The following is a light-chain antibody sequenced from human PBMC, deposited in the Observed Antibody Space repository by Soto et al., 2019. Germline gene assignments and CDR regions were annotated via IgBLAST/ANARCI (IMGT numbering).Light chain of an antibody. J-gene: IGLJ2*01. Sequence: QSALTQPPSASGSPGQSVTISCTGTSSDVGDYKFVSWYQQHPGKAPKLLIYEVSRRPSGVPDRFSGSKSGNTASPTVSGLQAEDDADYYCSSYAGNNNVVFGGGTKLTAL. CDR3: SSYAGNNNVV. V-gene: IGLV2-8*01. CDR1: SSDVGDYKF. CDR2: EVS.